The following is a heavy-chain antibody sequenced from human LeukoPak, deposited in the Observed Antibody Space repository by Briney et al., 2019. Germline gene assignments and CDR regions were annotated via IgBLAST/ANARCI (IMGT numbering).Heavy chain of an antibody. Sequence: HAGGSLRLSCAVSGFTVSSNYMSWVRQAPGKGLEWVSVIYSGGSTYYADSVKGRFTISRHNSKNTLYLQMNSLRAEDTAVYYCARGPDYDFWSGYYSGPFDYWGQGTLVTVSS. CDR3: ARGPDYDFWSGYYSGPFDY. J-gene: IGHJ4*02. V-gene: IGHV3-53*04. CDR2: IYSGGST. CDR1: GFTVSSNY. D-gene: IGHD3-3*01.